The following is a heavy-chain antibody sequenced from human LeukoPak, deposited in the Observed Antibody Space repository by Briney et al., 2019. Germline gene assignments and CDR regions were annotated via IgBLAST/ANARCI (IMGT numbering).Heavy chain of an antibody. D-gene: IGHD3-9*01. CDR2: IYHSGST. J-gene: IGHJ4*02. V-gene: IGHV4-38-2*02. CDR1: GYSISSGYY. Sequence: PSETLSLTCTVSGYSISSGYYWGWIRQPPGKGLEWIGSIYHSGSTYYNPSLKSRVTISVDTSKNQFSLKLSSVTAADTAVYYCARKGYDILTDYWGQGTLVTVSS. CDR3: ARKGYDILTDY.